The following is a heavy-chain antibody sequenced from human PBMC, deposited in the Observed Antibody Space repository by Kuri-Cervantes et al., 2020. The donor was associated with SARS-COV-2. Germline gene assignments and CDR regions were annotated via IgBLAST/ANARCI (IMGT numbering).Heavy chain of an antibody. CDR1: GYSISSGYY. J-gene: IGHJ6*02. CDR2: IYHSGST. Sequence: GSLRLSCTVSGYSISSGYYWGWIRQPPGKGLEWIGSIYHSGSTYYNPSLKSRVTISVDTSKNQFSLKLSSVTAADTAVYYCARGRGDYYYYYGMDVWGQGTTVTVSS. CDR3: ARGRGDYYYYYGMDV. D-gene: IGHD3-10*01. V-gene: IGHV4-38-2*02.